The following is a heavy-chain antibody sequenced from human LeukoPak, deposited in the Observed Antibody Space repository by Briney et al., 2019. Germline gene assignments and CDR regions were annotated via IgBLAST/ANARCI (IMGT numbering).Heavy chain of an antibody. CDR1: GFTFSSHG. Sequence: PGGSLRLSCAASGFTFSSHGMNWVRQAPGKGLEWVSGISPSGGITYYTDSVKGRFTISRDNSKNTLYLQMNSLRAEDTAVYYCAKPARTDAFDIWGQGTMITVSS. J-gene: IGHJ3*02. CDR2: ISPSGGIT. CDR3: AKPARTDAFDI. V-gene: IGHV3-23*01. D-gene: IGHD1-14*01.